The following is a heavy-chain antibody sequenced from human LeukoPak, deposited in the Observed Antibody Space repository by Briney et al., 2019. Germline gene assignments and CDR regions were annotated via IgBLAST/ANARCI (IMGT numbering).Heavy chain of an antibody. J-gene: IGHJ4*02. D-gene: IGHD2-2*02. Sequence: GGSLRLSCAASGFTFSSYAMSWVRQAPGKGLEWVSAISGSGGSTYYADSVKGRFTISRDNAKNSLHLQMNSLRAEDTAVYYCARDPPPCTSTTCYTGFDHWGRGTLVTVSS. CDR1: GFTFSSYA. CDR3: ARDPPPCTSTTCYTGFDH. V-gene: IGHV3-23*01. CDR2: ISGSGGST.